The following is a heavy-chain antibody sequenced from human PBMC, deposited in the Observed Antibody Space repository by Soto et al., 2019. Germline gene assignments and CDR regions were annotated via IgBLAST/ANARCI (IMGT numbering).Heavy chain of an antibody. V-gene: IGHV3-7*01. CDR3: ASEYCTNGVCYPMGY. J-gene: IGHJ4*02. Sequence: PGGSLRLSCAASGFTFSSYWMSWVRQAPGKGLEWVANIKQDGSEKYYVDSVKGRFTISRDNAKNSLYLQMNSLRAEDTAVYYCASEYCTNGVCYPMGYWGQGTLVTVSS. CDR2: IKQDGSEK. D-gene: IGHD2-8*01. CDR1: GFTFSSYW.